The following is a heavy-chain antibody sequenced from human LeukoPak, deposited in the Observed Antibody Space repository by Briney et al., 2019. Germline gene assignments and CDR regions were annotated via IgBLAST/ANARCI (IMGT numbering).Heavy chain of an antibody. CDR3: ARRFGGGGSDY. Sequence: PSETLSLTCAVYGGSFSGYYWSWIRQPPGKGLEWIGYIYYSGSTNYNPSLKSRVTISVDTSKNQFSLKLSSVTAADTAVYYCARRFGGGGSDYWGQGTLVTVSS. CDR1: GGSFSGYY. J-gene: IGHJ4*02. CDR2: IYYSGST. V-gene: IGHV4-59*08. D-gene: IGHD3-16*01.